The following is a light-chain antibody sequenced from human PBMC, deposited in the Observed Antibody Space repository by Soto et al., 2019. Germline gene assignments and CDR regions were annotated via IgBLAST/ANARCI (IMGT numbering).Light chain of an antibody. Sequence: DIQMTQSPSSLSASVGDRVTITCRASQSISSYLNWYQQKPGKAPKLLIYAASSLQSGVPSRFSGSGSGTEFTLTISSLQPDDFATYYCQQFRTFGQGTKVDI. CDR2: AAS. CDR3: QQFRT. CDR1: QSISSY. J-gene: IGKJ1*01. V-gene: IGKV1-39*01.